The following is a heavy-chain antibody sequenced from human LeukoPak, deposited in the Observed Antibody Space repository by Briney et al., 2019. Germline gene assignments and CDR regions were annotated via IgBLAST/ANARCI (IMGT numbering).Heavy chain of an antibody. Sequence: SETLSLTCTVSGYSISSGYYWGWIRPPPGKGLEWIGSIYHSGSTYYNPSLKSRVTISVDKSKNQFSLKLSSVTAADTAVYYCARAGALETMVRGNWFDPWGQGTLVTVSS. CDR2: IYHSGST. V-gene: IGHV4-38-2*02. J-gene: IGHJ5*02. CDR3: ARAGALETMVRGNWFDP. CDR1: GYSISSGYY. D-gene: IGHD3-10*01.